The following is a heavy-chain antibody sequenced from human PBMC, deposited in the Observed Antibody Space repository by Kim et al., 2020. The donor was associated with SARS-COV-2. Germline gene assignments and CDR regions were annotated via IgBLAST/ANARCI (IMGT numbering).Heavy chain of an antibody. Sequence: GALRLSCAASGFTFSSYAMHWVRQAPGKGLEWVAVISYDGSNKYYADSVKGRFTISRDNSKNTLYLQMNSLRAEDTAVYYCARGSAIDYWGQGTLVTVS. CDR3: ARGSAIDY. J-gene: IGHJ4*02. V-gene: IGHV3-30*04. CDR2: ISYDGSNK. CDR1: GFTFSSYA.